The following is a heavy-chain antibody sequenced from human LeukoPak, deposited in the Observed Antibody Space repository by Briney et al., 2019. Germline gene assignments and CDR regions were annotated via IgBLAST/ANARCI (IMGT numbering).Heavy chain of an antibody. CDR3: ARRLGYCSSTSCYAFDY. V-gene: IGHV4-39*01. D-gene: IGHD2-2*03. Sequence: SESLSLTCTVSGDSISSSSDYWGWIRQPPGKGLEWIRSIYYSGSTYYNPSLKSRVTISVDTSKNQFSLKLSSVTAADTAVYYCARRLGYCSSTSCYAFDYWGQGTLVTVSS. J-gene: IGHJ4*02. CDR2: IYYSGST. CDR1: GDSISSSSDY.